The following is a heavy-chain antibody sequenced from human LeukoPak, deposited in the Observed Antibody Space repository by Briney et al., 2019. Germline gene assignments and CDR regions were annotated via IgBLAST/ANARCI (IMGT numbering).Heavy chain of an antibody. D-gene: IGHD1-7*01. Sequence: PSETLSLTCTVSGGSISSSSCYWGWIRQPPGKGLEWIGSIYYSGSTYYNPSLKSRVTISVDTSKNQFSLKLSSVTAADTAVYYCATLATVTTDYYYYMDVWGKGTTVTVSS. V-gene: IGHV4-39*01. J-gene: IGHJ6*03. CDR3: ATLATVTTDYYYYMDV. CDR2: IYYSGST. CDR1: GGSISSSSCY.